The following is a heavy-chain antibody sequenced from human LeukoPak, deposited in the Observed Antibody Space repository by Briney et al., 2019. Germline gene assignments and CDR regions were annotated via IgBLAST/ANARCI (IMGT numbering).Heavy chain of an antibody. CDR3: AREEGATTQQLDY. CDR2: IYYSGST. D-gene: IGHD1-26*01. CDR1: GGSVSSGGYY. Sequence: SQTLSLTCTVSGGSVSSGGYYWRWIRQHPGKGLEWIGYIYYSGSTYYNPSLKSRVTMSLDTSKDQFSLKLTSVTAADTAVYYWAREEGATTQQLDYWGQGTLVTVSS. J-gene: IGHJ4*02. V-gene: IGHV4-31*03.